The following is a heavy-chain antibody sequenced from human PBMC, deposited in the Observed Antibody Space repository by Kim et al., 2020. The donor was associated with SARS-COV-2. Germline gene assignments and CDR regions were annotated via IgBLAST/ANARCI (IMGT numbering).Heavy chain of an antibody. V-gene: IGHV4-39*01. Sequence: TYYNPSLKSRVTISVDTSEIQFSLKLSSVTAADTAVYYCARQGVRVYFDYWGQGTLVTVSS. CDR3: ARQGVRVYFDY. D-gene: IGHD3-16*01. CDR2: T. J-gene: IGHJ4*02.